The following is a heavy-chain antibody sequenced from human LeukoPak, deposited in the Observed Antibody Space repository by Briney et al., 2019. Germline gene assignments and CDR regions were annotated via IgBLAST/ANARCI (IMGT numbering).Heavy chain of an antibody. D-gene: IGHD2-15*01. V-gene: IGHV4-61*05. CDR2: IYYSGST. J-gene: IGHJ6*03. CDR1: GGSISSSSYY. CDR3: ARVSREVAATPQQIYYYYYMDV. Sequence: SETLSLTCTVSGGSISSSSYYWGWIRQPPGKGLEWIGYIYYSGSTNYNPSLKSRVTISVDTSKNQFSLKLSSVTAADTAVYYCARVSREVAATPQQIYYYYYMDVWGKGTTVTVSS.